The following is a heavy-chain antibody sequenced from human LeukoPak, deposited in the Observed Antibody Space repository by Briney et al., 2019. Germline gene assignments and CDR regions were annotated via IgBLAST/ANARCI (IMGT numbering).Heavy chain of an antibody. Sequence: PSETLSLTCTVSGGSISSYYWSWIRQPPGKGLEWIGCRYYGGRDLYNPSLKSRVTISVDASEKQISLSLRSVTAADTAIYYCANTTRVAPDGRAEYFQHWGQGTLVTVSS. D-gene: IGHD5-24*01. CDR1: GGSISSYY. CDR2: RYYGGRD. J-gene: IGHJ1*01. CDR3: ANTTRVAPDGRAEYFQH. V-gene: IGHV4-59*03.